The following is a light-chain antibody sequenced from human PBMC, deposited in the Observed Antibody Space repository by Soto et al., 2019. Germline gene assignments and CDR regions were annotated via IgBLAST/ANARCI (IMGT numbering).Light chain of an antibody. CDR2: EVS. V-gene: IGLV2-8*01. Sequence: QSALTQPPSASGSPGQSVTISCTGTSSDVGGYNYVSWYQQHPGKAPKVMIYEVSKRPSGVPDRFSGPKSGNTASLTVSGVQAEDEADYYCSSYAGSNNYVFGTGTKVTVL. J-gene: IGLJ1*01. CDR3: SSYAGSNNYV. CDR1: SSDVGGYNY.